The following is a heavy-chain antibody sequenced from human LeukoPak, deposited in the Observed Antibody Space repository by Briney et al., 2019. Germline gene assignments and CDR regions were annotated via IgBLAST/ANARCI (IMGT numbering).Heavy chain of an antibody. CDR2: ISGSGGST. J-gene: IGHJ4*02. V-gene: IGHV3-23*01. CDR1: GFIFSSYA. D-gene: IGHD2-8*01. CDR3: AKDRSCISDGCHGDFDY. Sequence: GGSLRLSCAASGFIFSSYAMSWVRQAPGKGLEWVSTISGSGGSTYYADSVKGRFTISRDNSKNTVYLQMNSLRAEDTVVYYCAKDRSCISDGCHGDFDYWGQGTLVTVSS.